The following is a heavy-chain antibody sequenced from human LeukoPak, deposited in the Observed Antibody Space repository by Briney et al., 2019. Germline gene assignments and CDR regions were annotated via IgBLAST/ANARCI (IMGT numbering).Heavy chain of an antibody. V-gene: IGHV1-69*13. CDR1: GGTFSSYA. CDR3: AREARGYSYDLGNYGFDY. CDR2: IIPIFGTA. D-gene: IGHD5-18*01. Sequence: ASVKVSCKASGGTFSSYAISWVRQAPGQGLEWMGGIIPIFGTANYAQKFQGRVTITADESTSTAYMELSSLRSEDTAVYYCAREARGYSYDLGNYGFDYWGQGTLVTVSS. J-gene: IGHJ4*02.